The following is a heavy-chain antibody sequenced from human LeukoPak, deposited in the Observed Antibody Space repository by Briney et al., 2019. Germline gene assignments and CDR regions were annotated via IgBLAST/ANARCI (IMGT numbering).Heavy chain of an antibody. CDR3: ARVPTAAAEYYFDY. CDR1: GDSISSDIW. V-gene: IGHV4-4*02. J-gene: IGHJ4*02. Sequence: SETLSLTCAVSGDSISSDIWWNWVRQPPGKGLEWIGEIHHSGGINYNPSLKSRVTISVDTSKNQFSLKLSSVTAADTAVYYCARVPTAAAEYYFDYWGQGTLVTVSS. CDR2: IHHSGGI. D-gene: IGHD6-13*01.